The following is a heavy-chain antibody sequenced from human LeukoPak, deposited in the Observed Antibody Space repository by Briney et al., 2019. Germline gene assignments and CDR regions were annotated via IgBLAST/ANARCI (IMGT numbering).Heavy chain of an antibody. Sequence: ASVKVSCKASGYTFTGYYMHWVRQAPGQGLEWMGWINPNSGGTDYAQKFQGRVTMTRDTSISTAYMELSRLRSDDTAVYYCARVDLQSYYDSRLSWFDPCGQGTLVTVSS. D-gene: IGHD3-22*01. CDR1: GYTFTGYY. V-gene: IGHV1-2*02. CDR3: ARVDLQSYYDSRLSWFDP. J-gene: IGHJ5*02. CDR2: INPNSGGT.